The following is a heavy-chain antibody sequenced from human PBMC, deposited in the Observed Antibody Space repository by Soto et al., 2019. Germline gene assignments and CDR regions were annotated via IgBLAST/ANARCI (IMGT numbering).Heavy chain of an antibody. D-gene: IGHD1-26*01. V-gene: IGHV4-59*01. CDR1: GGSIISDY. Sequence: PSETLSLTCTVSGGSIISDYWSWIRQPPGKGLEWIGYISYSGSTNYNPSLKSLVTISVDTSKNQFSLNLSSVTAADTAVYYCARVLSGSSLFDYWGQGNLVTVSS. J-gene: IGHJ4*02. CDR2: ISYSGST. CDR3: ARVLSGSSLFDY.